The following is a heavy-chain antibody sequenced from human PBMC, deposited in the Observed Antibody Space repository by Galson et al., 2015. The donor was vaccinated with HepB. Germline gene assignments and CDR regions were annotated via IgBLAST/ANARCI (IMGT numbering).Heavy chain of an antibody. CDR3: ARHAGRQLFYFYGMDV. CDR1: GYTFSSYW. Sequence: QSGAEVKKSGESLKISCKASGYTFSSYWIAWVRQRPGKGLEWMGIIDPGDSDTRYSPSFQGQVTISADKSTTTAYLQWRGLKPSDTAMYYCARHAGRQLFYFYGMDVWGQGTTVTVSS. J-gene: IGHJ6*02. V-gene: IGHV5-51*01. D-gene: IGHD1-1*01. CDR2: IDPGDSDT.